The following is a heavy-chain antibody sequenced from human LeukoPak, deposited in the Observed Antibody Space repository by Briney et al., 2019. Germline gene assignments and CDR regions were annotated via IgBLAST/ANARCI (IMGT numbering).Heavy chain of an antibody. Sequence: PSQTLSLTCTVSGGSISSGAYYWSWIRHPPGKGLEWIGYIYYSGSTNYNPSLKSRVTISVDTSKNQFSLKLSSVTAADTAVYYCARVLTGSNAFDIWGQGTMVTVSS. J-gene: IGHJ3*02. CDR1: GGSISSGAYY. D-gene: IGHD3-9*01. CDR2: IYYSGST. V-gene: IGHV4-61*08. CDR3: ARVLTGSNAFDI.